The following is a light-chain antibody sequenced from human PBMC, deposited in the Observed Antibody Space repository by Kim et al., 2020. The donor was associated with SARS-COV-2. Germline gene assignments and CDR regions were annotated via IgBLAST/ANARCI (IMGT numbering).Light chain of an antibody. CDR2: YDS. V-gene: IGLV3-21*04. J-gene: IGLJ2*01. CDR3: QVWDSSSDHPGVV. Sequence: GKTARITCGGNNIGSKSVPWYQQKPGQAPVLVIYYDSARPSGIPERFSGSNSGNTATLTISRVEAGDEADYYCQVWDSSSDHPGVVFGGGTQLTVL. CDR1: NIGSKS.